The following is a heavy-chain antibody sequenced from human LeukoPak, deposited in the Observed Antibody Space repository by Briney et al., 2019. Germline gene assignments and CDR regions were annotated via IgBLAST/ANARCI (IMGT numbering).Heavy chain of an antibody. CDR2: ISAYNGNT. CDR1: GYTFTSYG. D-gene: IGHD6-6*01. Sequence: GASVKVSCKASGYTFTSYGISWVRQAPGQGLEWMGWISAYNGNTNYAQKFQGRVTMTRDTSISTAYMELSRLRSDDTVVYYCASLGMYRSSEHFDYWGQGTLVTVSS. J-gene: IGHJ4*02. V-gene: IGHV1-18*01. CDR3: ASLGMYRSSEHFDY.